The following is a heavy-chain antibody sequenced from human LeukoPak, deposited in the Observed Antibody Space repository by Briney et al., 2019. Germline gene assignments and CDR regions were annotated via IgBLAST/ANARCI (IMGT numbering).Heavy chain of an antibody. Sequence: SETLSLTCTVSGGSINSYYWSWIRQPPGRGLEWIGSIHYSGSTSYNPSLRSRVTISVDKSKNQFFLKLSSVTAADTAVYYCARANTFGGVIALDYWGQGTLVTVSS. J-gene: IGHJ4*02. CDR3: ARANTFGGVIALDY. CDR2: IHYSGST. CDR1: GGSINSYY. V-gene: IGHV4-59*01. D-gene: IGHD3-16*02.